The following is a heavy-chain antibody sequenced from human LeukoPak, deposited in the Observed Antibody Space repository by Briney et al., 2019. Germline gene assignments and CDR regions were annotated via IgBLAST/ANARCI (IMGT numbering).Heavy chain of an antibody. V-gene: IGHV4-59*01. J-gene: IGHJ4*02. D-gene: IGHD2-15*01. CDR2: IYYTGST. CDR1: GGSISSYF. CDR3: ARAAAYCSGGTCYDY. Sequence: SETLSLTCTLSGGSISSYFWSWIRQPPGKGLEWIGYIYYTGSTNYSPSLKGRLTISLDASKNQFSLKLDSLTAADTAVYYCARAAAYCSGGTCYDYWGQGTLVTVSS.